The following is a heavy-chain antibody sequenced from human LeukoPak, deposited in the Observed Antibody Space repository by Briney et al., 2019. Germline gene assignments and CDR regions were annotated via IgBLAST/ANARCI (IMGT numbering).Heavy chain of an antibody. V-gene: IGHV3-33*05. Sequence: PGRSLRLSCAASGFTFSSFGMHWVRQAPGRGLKWVSLILHDEKHYADSVKGRFTISRDNSKNTLYLQMDSLRAEDTAVYYCARYCSGGCYSGVDYWGQGTLVTVSS. CDR3: ARYCSGGCYSGVDY. CDR2: ILHDEK. D-gene: IGHD2-15*01. CDR1: GFTFSSFG. J-gene: IGHJ4*02.